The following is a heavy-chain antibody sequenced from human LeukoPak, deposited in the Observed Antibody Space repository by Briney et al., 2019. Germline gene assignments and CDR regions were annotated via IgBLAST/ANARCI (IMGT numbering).Heavy chain of an antibody. D-gene: IGHD2-15*01. CDR2: ISGSGGST. Sequence: GGTLRLSCAASGFTFSSYGMSWVRQAPGKGLEWVSAISGSGGSTYYADSVKGRFTISRDNSKTTLYLQMNSLRAEDTAVYYCARGLLGCSGGRFSRALSAYWGQGTLVTVSS. V-gene: IGHV3-23*01. CDR3: ARGLLGCSGGRFSRALSAY. CDR1: GFTFSSYG. J-gene: IGHJ4*02.